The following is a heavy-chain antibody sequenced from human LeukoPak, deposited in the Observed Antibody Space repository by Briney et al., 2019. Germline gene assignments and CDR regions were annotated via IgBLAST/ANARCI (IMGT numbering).Heavy chain of an antibody. CDR2: ISAYNGNT. J-gene: IGHJ4*02. V-gene: IGHV1-18*01. Sequence: GASVKVSCKASGYTFTSYGISWVRQAPGQGLEWMGWISAYNGNTNYAQKPQGRVTMTTDTSTSTAYMELRSLRSDDTAVYYCARGLDIAAAGTVDYWGQGTLVTVSS. CDR1: GYTFTSYG. CDR3: ARGLDIAAAGTVDY. D-gene: IGHD6-13*01.